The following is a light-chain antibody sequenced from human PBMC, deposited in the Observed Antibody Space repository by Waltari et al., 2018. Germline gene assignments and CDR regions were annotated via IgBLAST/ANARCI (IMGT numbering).Light chain of an antibody. Sequence: QSALTQPASVSGSPGQSIPIFCPVGTSDFGGYNAVSWYQQHPGKAPRLMIFGVTNRPSGVSNRFSGSKSGNTASLTISGLQTEDEADYYCCSWTSRNTYVFGTGTKVTVL. V-gene: IGLV2-14*01. CDR1: TSDFGGYNA. CDR2: GVT. CDR3: CSWTSRNTYV. J-gene: IGLJ1*01.